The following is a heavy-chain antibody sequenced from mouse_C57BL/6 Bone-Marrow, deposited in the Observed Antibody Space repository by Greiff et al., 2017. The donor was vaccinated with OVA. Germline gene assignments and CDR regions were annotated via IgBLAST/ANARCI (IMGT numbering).Heavy chain of an antibody. J-gene: IGHJ2*01. D-gene: IGHD2-3*01. CDR1: GYTFTSYT. CDR2: INPSSGYT. CDR3: ARWRGWLLPFDY. V-gene: IGHV1-4*01. Sequence: LVESGAELARPGASVKMSCKASGYTFTSYTMHWVKQRPGQGLEWIGYINPSSGYTKYNQKFKDKATLTADKSSSTAYMQLSSLTSEDSAVYYCARWRGWLLPFDYWGQGTTLTVSS.